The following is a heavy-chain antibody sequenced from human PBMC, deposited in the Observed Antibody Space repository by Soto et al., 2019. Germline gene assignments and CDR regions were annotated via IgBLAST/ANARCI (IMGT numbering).Heavy chain of an antibody. CDR1: GFTFSSYA. Sequence: GGSLRLSCAASGFTFSSYAMSWVRQAPGKGLEWVSAISGSGGSTYYADSVKGRFTISRDNSKNTLYLQMNSLRAEDTAVYYCAKDQIAWKGGYYYFDYRGQGTLVTVSS. J-gene: IGHJ4*02. D-gene: IGHD2-21*01. CDR2: ISGSGGST. CDR3: AKDQIAWKGGYYYFDY. V-gene: IGHV3-23*01.